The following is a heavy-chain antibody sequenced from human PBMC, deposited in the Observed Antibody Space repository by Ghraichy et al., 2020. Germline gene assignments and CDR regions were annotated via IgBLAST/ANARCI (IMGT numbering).Heavy chain of an antibody. D-gene: IGHD3-10*01. V-gene: IGHV1-2*06. CDR3: ARLIIPTADF. CDR1: GYPFSTPY. CDR2: IIPKTGVT. Sequence: ASVKVSCKTGGYPFSTPYMHWVLQSPRQVVEWMGRIIPKTGVTDYSENFLGRINVTRDTSTSTVYMELSGLRPDDTALYYCARLIIPTADFWGQGTLVSVSS. J-gene: IGHJ4*02.